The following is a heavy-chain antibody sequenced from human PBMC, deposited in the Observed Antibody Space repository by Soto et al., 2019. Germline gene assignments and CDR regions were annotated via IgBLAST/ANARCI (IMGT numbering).Heavy chain of an antibody. CDR3: ARDRVAAVGWFDP. D-gene: IGHD6-13*01. CDR2: IYHNGNT. Sequence: QVQLQESGPGLVKPSGTLSLTCAVSGSSIDSSNWWSWVRQPPGKGLEWIGEIYHNGNTHYNPSLKSRATISVDQSKNQFSLNLNSVTAADTAIYYCARDRVAAVGWFDPWGQGTLVTVSS. J-gene: IGHJ5*02. V-gene: IGHV4-4*02. CDR1: GSSIDSSNW.